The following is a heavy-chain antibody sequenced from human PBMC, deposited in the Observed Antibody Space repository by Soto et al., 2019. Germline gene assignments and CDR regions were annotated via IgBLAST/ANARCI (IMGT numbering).Heavy chain of an antibody. Sequence: PSETLSLTCTVSGGSISSYYWSWIRQPPGKGLEWIGYIYYSGSTNYNPFLKSRVTISVDTSKNQFSLKLSSVTAADTAVYYCAGFTYYDFWSGYPSPYYYYYMDVWGKGTTVTVSS. D-gene: IGHD3-3*01. CDR1: GGSISSYY. J-gene: IGHJ6*03. CDR2: IYYSGST. CDR3: AGFTYYDFWSGYPSPYYYYYMDV. V-gene: IGHV4-59*01.